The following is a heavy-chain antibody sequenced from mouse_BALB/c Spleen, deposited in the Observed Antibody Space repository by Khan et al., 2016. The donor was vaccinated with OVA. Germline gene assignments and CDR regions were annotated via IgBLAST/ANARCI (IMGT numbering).Heavy chain of an antibody. D-gene: IGHD2-1*01. J-gene: IGHJ4*01. V-gene: IGHV5-12*02. CDR3: ARVYGNYAMDY. Sequence: EVELVESGGGLVQPGGSLKLSCATSGFTFSDYYMYWVRQTPEKRLEWVAYISNGGGSTYYPDTVKGRFTISRDNAKNTLYLQMSRLKSEDTAMYYSARVYGNYAMDYWGQGTSVTVSS. CDR1: GFTFSDYY. CDR2: ISNGGGST.